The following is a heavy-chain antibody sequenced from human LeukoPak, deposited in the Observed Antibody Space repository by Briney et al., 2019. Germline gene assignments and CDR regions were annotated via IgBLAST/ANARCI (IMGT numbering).Heavy chain of an antibody. Sequence: GGSLRLSCAASGFTFSSYWMSWVRQAPGKGLEWVSSITSTSSYIYYADSVKGRFTISRDNAKNSLYLQMNSLRAEDTAMYYCARSFRGDNWNDNWFDPWGQGTLVTVSS. CDR3: ARSFRGDNWNDNWFDP. J-gene: IGHJ5*02. CDR1: GFTFSSYW. D-gene: IGHD1-1*01. CDR2: ITSTSSYI. V-gene: IGHV3-21*01.